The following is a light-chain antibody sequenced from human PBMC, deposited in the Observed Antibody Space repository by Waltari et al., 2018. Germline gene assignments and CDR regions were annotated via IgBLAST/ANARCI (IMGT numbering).Light chain of an antibody. J-gene: IGLJ2*01. CDR2: DVT. Sequence: GQSVTISCTGTSSDVGDYNYVSWYQQHPDKAPKLMIYDVTKRPSGVPDRFSGSKSGNTASLTISGLQAEDEADYYCCSYAGSYSFVFGGGTKLTVL. CDR1: SSDVGDYNY. V-gene: IGLV2-11*01. CDR3: CSYAGSYSFV.